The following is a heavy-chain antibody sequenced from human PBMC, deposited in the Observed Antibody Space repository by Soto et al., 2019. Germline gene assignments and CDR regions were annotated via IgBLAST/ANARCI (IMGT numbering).Heavy chain of an antibody. Sequence: WGSLRLSCVASGFTFSTDAMHWVRQAPGKGLEWVSAVSPDGNKKDYADSVKGRFIISRDNSKSTVFLQMSSLRPQDPAIYYWVKDPGPDPLNLEFWGRGTLVTVS. V-gene: IGHV3-30*14. CDR2: VSPDGNKK. CDR1: GFTFSTDA. J-gene: IGHJ4*02. CDR3: VKDPGPDPLNLEF.